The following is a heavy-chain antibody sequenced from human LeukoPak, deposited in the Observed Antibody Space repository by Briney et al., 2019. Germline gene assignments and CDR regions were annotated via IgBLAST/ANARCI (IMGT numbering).Heavy chain of an antibody. CDR1: GFTFDDYA. CDR3: AKDIFYGSGIDAFDI. D-gene: IGHD3-10*01. J-gene: IGHJ3*02. V-gene: IGHV3-9*01. Sequence: GGSLRLSCAASGFTFDDYAMHWVRQAPGKGLEWVSGISWNSGSIGYADSVKGRFTISRDNAKNSLYLQMNSLRAEDTALYYCAKDIFYGSGIDAFDIWGQGTMVTVSS. CDR2: ISWNSGSI.